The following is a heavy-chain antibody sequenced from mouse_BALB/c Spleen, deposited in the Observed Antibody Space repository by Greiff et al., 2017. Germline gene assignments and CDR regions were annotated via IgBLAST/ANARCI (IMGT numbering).Heavy chain of an antibody. CDR1: GYSITSDYA. J-gene: IGHJ3*01. V-gene: IGHV3-2*02. Sequence: ESGPGLVKPSQSLSLTCTVTGYSITSDYAWNWIRQFPGNKLEWMGYISYSGSTSYNPSLKSRISITRDTSKNQFFLQLNSVTTEDTATYYCARPFTTVGSSWFAYWGQGTLVTVSA. CDR2: ISYSGST. D-gene: IGHD1-1*01. CDR3: ARPFTTVGSSWFAY.